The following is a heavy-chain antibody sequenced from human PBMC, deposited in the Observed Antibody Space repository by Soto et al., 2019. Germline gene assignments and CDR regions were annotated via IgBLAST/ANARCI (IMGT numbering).Heavy chain of an antibody. CDR2: ISAYNGNT. CDR1: GYTFTSYG. D-gene: IGHD6-6*01. CDR3: ARDARVAARPEFDY. J-gene: IGHJ4*02. Sequence: VKVSCKASGYTFTSYGISWVRQAPGQGLEWMGWISAYNGNTNYAQKLQGRVTMTTDTSTSTAYMELRSLRSDDTAVYYCARDARVAARPEFDYWGQGTLVTVSS. V-gene: IGHV1-18*01.